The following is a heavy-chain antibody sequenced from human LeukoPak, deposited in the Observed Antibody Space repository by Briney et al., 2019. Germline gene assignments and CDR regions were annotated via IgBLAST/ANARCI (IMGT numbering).Heavy chain of an antibody. CDR3: ASQLGQWLAFDY. CDR2: INPNSGGT. D-gene: IGHD6-19*01. V-gene: IGHV1-2*02. Sequence: ASVKVSCKASGYTFTGYYMHWVRQAPGQGLEWMGWINPNSGGTNYAQKLQGRVTMTTDTSTSTAYMELRSLRSDDTAVYYCASQLGQWLAFDYWGQGTLVTVSS. CDR1: GYTFTGYY. J-gene: IGHJ4*02.